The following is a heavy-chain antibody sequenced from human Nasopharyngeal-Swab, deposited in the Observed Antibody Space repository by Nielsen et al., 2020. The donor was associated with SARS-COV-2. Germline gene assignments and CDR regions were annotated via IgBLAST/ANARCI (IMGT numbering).Heavy chain of an antibody. V-gene: IGHV1-46*01. CDR2: INPSVVST. CDR1: GYKFTSYY. Sequence: ASVKVSCKAFGYKFTSYYIHWVRQAPGQGLEWMGIINPSVVSTDYAQNFQGRVSMTRDTSTSTVYMELSSLRSEDTAIYYCARDFGGFGEFEYWGQGTLVTVSS. J-gene: IGHJ4*02. CDR3: ARDFGGFGEFEY. D-gene: IGHD3-10*01.